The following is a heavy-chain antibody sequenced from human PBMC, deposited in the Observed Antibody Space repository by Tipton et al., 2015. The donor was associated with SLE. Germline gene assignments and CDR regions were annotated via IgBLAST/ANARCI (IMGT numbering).Heavy chain of an antibody. CDR2: IYHSGST. CDR1: GYSISSGYY. Sequence: TLSLTCAVSGYSISSGYYWGWIRQPPGKGLEWIGSIYHSGSTYYNPSLKSRVTISVDTSKNQFSLKLRSVTAADTAVYYCAREGTYYDSSGPIDYFDYWGQGTLVTVSS. J-gene: IGHJ4*02. V-gene: IGHV4-38-2*02. D-gene: IGHD3-22*01. CDR3: AREGTYYDSSGPIDYFDY.